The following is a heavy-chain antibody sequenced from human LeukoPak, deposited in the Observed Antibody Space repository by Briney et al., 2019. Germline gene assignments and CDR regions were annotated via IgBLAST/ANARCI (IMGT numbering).Heavy chain of an antibody. CDR1: GFTFSSHG. Sequence: GGSLRLSCAASGFTFSSHGMNWVRQAPGKGLEWVSGISPSGDILYYADSVKGQFTISRDNSKNTVYLQMNSLRAEDTAVYYCAKWGCSGGSCYPFDYWGQGTLVTVSS. J-gene: IGHJ4*02. CDR2: ISPSGDIL. CDR3: AKWGCSGGSCYPFDY. V-gene: IGHV3-23*01. D-gene: IGHD2-15*01.